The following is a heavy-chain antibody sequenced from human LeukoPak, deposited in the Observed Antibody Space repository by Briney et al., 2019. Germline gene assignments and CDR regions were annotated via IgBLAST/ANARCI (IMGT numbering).Heavy chain of an antibody. CDR3: ARNGVRGVKKPYYFDY. CDR2: INHSGGT. V-gene: IGHV4-34*01. D-gene: IGHD3-10*01. Sequence: SETLSLICAVYGGSFSGYYWTWIRQPPGKGLEWIGEINHSGGTNYNPSLKSRVTISVDTSKNQFSLKLSSVTAADTAVYYCARNGVRGVKKPYYFDYWGQGTLVTVSS. J-gene: IGHJ4*02. CDR1: GGSFSGYY.